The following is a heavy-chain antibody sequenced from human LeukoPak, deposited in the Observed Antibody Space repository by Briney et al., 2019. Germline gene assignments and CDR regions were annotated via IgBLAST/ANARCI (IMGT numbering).Heavy chain of an antibody. D-gene: IGHD4-17*01. CDR2: IDPNNGGT. J-gene: IGHJ5*02. CDR1: GYTFTGNY. CDR3: ARDSSFSYRVTTPPWFDP. Sequence: ASVKVSCKASGYTFTGNYMHWVRQAPGQGLEWMGWIDPNNGGTNYAQKLQGRVTMTTDTSTSTAYMELSSLRSEDTAVYYCARDSSFSYRVTTPPWFDPWGQGTLVTVSS. V-gene: IGHV1-2*02.